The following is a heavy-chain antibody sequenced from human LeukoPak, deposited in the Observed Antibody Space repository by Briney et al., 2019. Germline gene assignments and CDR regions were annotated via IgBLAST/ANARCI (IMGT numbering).Heavy chain of an antibody. CDR2: ISSSSSYI. CDR1: GFTFSSYA. D-gene: IGHD5-18*01. V-gene: IGHV3-21*01. CDR3: ARDSIGYSYGTGY. Sequence: GGSLRLSCAASGFTFSSYAMSWVRQAPGKGLEWVSSISSSSSYIYYADSVKGRFTISRDNAKNSLYLQMNSLRAEDTAVYYCARDSIGYSYGTGYWGQGTLVTVSS. J-gene: IGHJ4*02.